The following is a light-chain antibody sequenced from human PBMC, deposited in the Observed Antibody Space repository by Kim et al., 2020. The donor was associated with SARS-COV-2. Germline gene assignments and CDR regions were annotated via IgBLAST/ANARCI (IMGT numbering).Light chain of an antibody. J-gene: IGKJ5*01. Sequence: AYVGDRVTISCQASQNVRRLLRWYQQKPGKAPNVLIYEASSLQKGVPSRFSGSGSGTDFTLTINSLQPEDIATYYCQHTDSLPITFGEGTRLEIK. CDR2: EAS. V-gene: IGKV1-33*01. CDR1: QNVRRL. CDR3: QHTDSLPIT.